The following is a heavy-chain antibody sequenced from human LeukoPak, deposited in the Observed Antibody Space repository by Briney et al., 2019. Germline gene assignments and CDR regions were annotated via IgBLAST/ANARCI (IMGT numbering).Heavy chain of an antibody. Sequence: KPSGTLSLTCAVSGGSVSSTNWWTWFRQPPGKGLDWIGEVHLDGRTNYNTSLTGRLTMSVDLYENHISLKLTSVTAADTAVYYCAREGGFYRPLDYSGQGTLVTVSS. CDR2: VHLDGRT. V-gene: IGHV4-4*02. CDR3: AREGGFYRPLDY. J-gene: IGHJ4*02. CDR1: GGSVSSTNW. D-gene: IGHD3-3*01.